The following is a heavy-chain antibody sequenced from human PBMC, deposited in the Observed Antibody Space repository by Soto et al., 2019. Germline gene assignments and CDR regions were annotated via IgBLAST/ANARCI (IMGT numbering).Heavy chain of an antibody. D-gene: IGHD2-21*01. Sequence: GGSLRLSCEASGFTFGDYAMSWVRQAPGKGLEWVSGISGAGGDTYYRDSVQGRFTVSRDNSKKTLFLQMTDLRAEDTALYSCAKDRKKTVIVVHTPFDLWGRGTQVTVSS. J-gene: IGHJ4*02. V-gene: IGHV3-23*02. CDR2: ISGAGGDT. CDR3: AKDRKKTVIVVHTPFDL. CDR1: GFTFGDYA.